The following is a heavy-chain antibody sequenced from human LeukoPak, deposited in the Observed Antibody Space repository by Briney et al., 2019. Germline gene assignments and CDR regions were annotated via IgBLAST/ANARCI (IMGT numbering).Heavy chain of an antibody. D-gene: IGHD3-16*01. CDR2: INPSGGST. Sequence: ASVKISCKASGYTFISYYMNWVRQAPGQGLEWMGKINPSGGSTDYAQKFQGRVTMTRDTSTSTDYMELSSLKYEDTAVYYCARGWWGTDYVWTNWFDPWGKGTLVTVS. J-gene: IGHJ5*02. CDR1: GYTFISYY. V-gene: IGHV1-46*01. CDR3: ARGWWGTDYVWTNWFDP.